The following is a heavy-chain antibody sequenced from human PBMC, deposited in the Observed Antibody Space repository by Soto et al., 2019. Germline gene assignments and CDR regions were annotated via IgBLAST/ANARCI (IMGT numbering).Heavy chain of an antibody. D-gene: IGHD3-10*01. CDR1: GYSFTSYW. J-gene: IGHJ6*02. Sequence: GESLKISCKGSGYSFTSYWIGWVRQMPGKGLEWMGIIYPGDSDTRYSPSFQGQVTITADKSISTAYLQWSSLKASDTAMYYCARGGGYYYGSGSYHYYYYGMDVWGQGTTVTVSS. CDR2: IYPGDSDT. V-gene: IGHV5-51*01. CDR3: ARGGGYYYGSGSYHYYYYGMDV.